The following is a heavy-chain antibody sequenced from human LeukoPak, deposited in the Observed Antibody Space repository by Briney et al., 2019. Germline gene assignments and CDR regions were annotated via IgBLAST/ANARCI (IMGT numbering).Heavy chain of an antibody. D-gene: IGHD1-26*01. V-gene: IGHV1-24*01. CDR1: GYTLTELS. J-gene: IGHJ3*01. Sequence: GASVKVSCKVSGYTLTELSMHWVRQAPGKGLEWMGGFDPEDGETIYAQQFQGRVTMTENTSTDTAYMALSRLRSDDTAVYYCASAPIYRWELLTHAFDVWDQGTMVTVSP. CDR3: ASAPIYRWELLTHAFDV. CDR2: FDPEDGET.